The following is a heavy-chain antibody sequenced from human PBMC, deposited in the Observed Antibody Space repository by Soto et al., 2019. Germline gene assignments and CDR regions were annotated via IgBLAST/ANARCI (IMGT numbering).Heavy chain of an antibody. CDR1: GFTFSSYG. CDR2: ISYDGSNK. Sequence: GGSLRLSCAASGFTFSSYGMHWVRQAPGKGLEWVAVISYDGSNKYYADSVKGRFTISRDNAKNTLHLQMSSLRSEDTAVYYCVRFSGLDVWGQGTTVTVYS. J-gene: IGHJ6*02. CDR3: VRFSGLDV. V-gene: IGHV3-30*03.